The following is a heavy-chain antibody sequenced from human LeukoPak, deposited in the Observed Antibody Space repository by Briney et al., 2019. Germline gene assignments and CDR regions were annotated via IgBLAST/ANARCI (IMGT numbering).Heavy chain of an antibody. Sequence: GSLRLSCATSGFTFSSYAMSWVRQAPGKGLEWVSVISGSGVSTYYGDSVKGRFTISRDNSKNTLHLQMNSLRAEDTAVYYCARDHLGDSYSDYWGQGTLVTVSS. J-gene: IGHJ4*02. D-gene: IGHD3-10*01. CDR3: ARDHLGDSYSDY. CDR2: ISGSGVST. V-gene: IGHV3-23*01. CDR1: GFTFSSYA.